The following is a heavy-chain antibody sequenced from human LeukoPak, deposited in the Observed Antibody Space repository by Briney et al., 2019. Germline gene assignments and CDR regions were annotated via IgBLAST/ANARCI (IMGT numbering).Heavy chain of an antibody. CDR3: TAGVAVSRWYYFDY. V-gene: IGHV1-24*01. D-gene: IGHD6-13*01. CDR2: FAPEDGER. J-gene: IGHJ4*01. Sequence: ASVKVSCKVSGYSLIDFSINWVRQAPGKGVEWMGGFAPEDGERIYAQKFQGRVTMTEDTSADTAYMELSSLTSEDTAVYFCTAGVAVSRWYYFDYWGQGTLVTVSS. CDR1: GYSLIDFS.